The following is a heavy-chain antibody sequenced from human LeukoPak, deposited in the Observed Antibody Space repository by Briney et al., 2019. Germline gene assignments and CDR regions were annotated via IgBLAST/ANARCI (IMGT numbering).Heavy chain of an antibody. V-gene: IGHV4-39*01. J-gene: IGHJ4*02. CDR2: IYYSGST. D-gene: IGHD5-18*01. Sequence: SETLSLTCTVSGGSISSSSYYWGWIRQPPGKGLEWIGTIYYSGSTYYNPSLKSRVAISVDTSKNQFSLKLSSVTAADTAVYSCARHPERYSYFDYWGQGTLVTVSS. CDR3: ARHPERYSYFDY. CDR1: GGSISSSSYY.